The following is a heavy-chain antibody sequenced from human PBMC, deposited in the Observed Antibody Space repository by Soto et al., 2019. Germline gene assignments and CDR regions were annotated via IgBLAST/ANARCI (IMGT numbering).Heavy chain of an antibody. J-gene: IGHJ4*02. Sequence: QVQLVESGGGLVKPGGSLRLSCAASGFTFSDYYMSWIRQAPGKGLEWVTYISSSSSYTNYADSVKGRFTISRDNAKNSLYLQMNSLRAEDTAVYYCARAGGYCSSTSCYFDYWGQGTLVIVSS. V-gene: IGHV3-11*06. CDR1: GFTFSDYY. CDR3: ARAGGYCSSTSCYFDY. D-gene: IGHD2-2*01. CDR2: ISSSSSYT.